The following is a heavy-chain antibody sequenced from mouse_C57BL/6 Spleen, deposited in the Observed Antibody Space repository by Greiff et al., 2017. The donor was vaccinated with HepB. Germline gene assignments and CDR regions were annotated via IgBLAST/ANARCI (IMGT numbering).Heavy chain of an antibody. V-gene: IGHV3-6*01. CDR3: ARDPPEWFAY. Sequence: EVKVEESGPVLVKPSQSLSLTCSVTGYSITSGYYWNWIRQFPGNKLEWMGYISYDGSNNYNPSLKNRISITRDTSKNQFFLKLNSVTTEDTATYYCARDPPEWFAYWGQGTLVTVSA. J-gene: IGHJ3*01. CDR2: ISYDGSN. CDR1: GYSITSGYY.